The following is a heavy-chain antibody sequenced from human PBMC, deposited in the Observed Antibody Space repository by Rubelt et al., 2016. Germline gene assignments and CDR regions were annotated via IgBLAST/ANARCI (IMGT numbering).Heavy chain of an antibody. V-gene: IGHV1-2*02. CDR2: INPNSGGT. CDR1: GYTFTGYY. J-gene: IGHJ4*02. D-gene: IGHD3-22*01. Sequence: QVQLVQSGAEVKKPGASVKVSCKASGYTFTGYYMHWVRQAPGQGLEWMGWINPNSGGTNYAQKFQGRVTMTRDTSIGTAYMGLSRLRSDDAAVYYCARFAIGGHSSGYLFDYWGQGTLVTVSS. CDR3: ARFAIGGHSSGYLFDY.